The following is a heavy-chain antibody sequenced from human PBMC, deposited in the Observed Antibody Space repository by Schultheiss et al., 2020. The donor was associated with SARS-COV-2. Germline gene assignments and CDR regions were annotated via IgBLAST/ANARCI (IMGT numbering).Heavy chain of an antibody. J-gene: IGHJ6*03. CDR3: ARVHTAMVRYYYYMDV. Sequence: GESLKISCVASGFTFSSYWMHWVRQATGKGLVWVSRINSDGSSTSYADSVKGRFTISRDNAKNTLYLQMNSLRAEDTAVYYCARVHTAMVRYYYYMDVWGKGTTVTVSS. CDR1: GFTFSSYW. CDR2: INSDGSST. D-gene: IGHD5-18*01. V-gene: IGHV3-74*01.